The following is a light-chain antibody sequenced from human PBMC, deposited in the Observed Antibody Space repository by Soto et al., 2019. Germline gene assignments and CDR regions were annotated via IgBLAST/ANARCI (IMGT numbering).Light chain of an antibody. CDR1: QSLGNNY. Sequence: DIVLTQSPGTLSLSPGDRATLSCRASQSLGNNYLAWYQQKPGQAPRLLIYGASNRATGIPDRFSGSGSGTDFTLTISRLEPEDFAVYYCQQYGSSGTFGQGTKVDI. J-gene: IGKJ1*01. V-gene: IGKV3-20*01. CDR3: QQYGSSGT. CDR2: GAS.